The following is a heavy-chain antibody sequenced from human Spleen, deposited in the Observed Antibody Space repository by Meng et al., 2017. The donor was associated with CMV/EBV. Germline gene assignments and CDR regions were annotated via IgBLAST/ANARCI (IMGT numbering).Heavy chain of an antibody. CDR2: ISYDGSHK. J-gene: IGHJ4*02. D-gene: IGHD4-17*01. CDR3: ARAIHDYGDYWGGDY. Sequence: SGVTFSTYAMHWVRQAPGKGLEWVAVISYDGSHKFYADSVQDRFTISRDNSKNTLYLQMNSLRPEDTAVYYCARAIHDYGDYWGGDYWGQGSLVTVSS. V-gene: IGHV3-30*04. CDR1: GVTFSTYA.